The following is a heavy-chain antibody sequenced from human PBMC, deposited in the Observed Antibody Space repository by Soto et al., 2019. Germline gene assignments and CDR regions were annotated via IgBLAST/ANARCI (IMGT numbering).Heavy chain of an antibody. CDR2: IKSKTDGGTT. V-gene: IGHV3-15*01. CDR1: GFTFSNAW. Sequence: EVQLVESGGGLVKPGGSLRLSCAASGFTFSNAWMSWVRQAPGKGLEWVGRIKSKTDGGTTDYAAPVKGRFTISRDDSKNTLYLQMNSLKTEDTAVYYCTTGGGPDYGDYVVAWGQGTLVTVSS. D-gene: IGHD4-17*01. J-gene: IGHJ4*02. CDR3: TTGGGPDYGDYVVA.